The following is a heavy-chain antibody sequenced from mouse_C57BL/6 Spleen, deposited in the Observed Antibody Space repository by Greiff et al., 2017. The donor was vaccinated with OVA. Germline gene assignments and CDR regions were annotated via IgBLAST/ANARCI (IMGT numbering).Heavy chain of an antibody. J-gene: IGHJ4*01. CDR3: ARFGHYYGSSGDY. Sequence: QVQLQQSGPELVKPGASVKISCKASGYAFSSSWMNWVKQRPGKGLEWIGRIYPGDGDTNYNGKFKGKATLTADKSSSTAYMQLSSLTSEDSAVYFGARFGHYYGSSGDYWGQGTSVTVSS. CDR2: IYPGDGDT. CDR1: GYAFSSSW. D-gene: IGHD1-1*01. V-gene: IGHV1-82*01.